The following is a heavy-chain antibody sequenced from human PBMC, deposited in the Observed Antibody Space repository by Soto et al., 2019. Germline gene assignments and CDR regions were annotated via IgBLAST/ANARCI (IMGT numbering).Heavy chain of an antibody. Sequence: GGSLRLSCAASGFTFSSSAMSWVRQAPGKGLEWVSAISGSGVSTYYADSVKGRFTISRDNSKNTLYLQMNSLRAEDTAVYYCAKSPGMYYYDSSGYYHYDYWGQGT. CDR1: GFTFSSSA. V-gene: IGHV3-23*01. CDR3: AKSPGMYYYDSSGYYHYDY. CDR2: ISGSGVST. J-gene: IGHJ4*02. D-gene: IGHD3-22*01.